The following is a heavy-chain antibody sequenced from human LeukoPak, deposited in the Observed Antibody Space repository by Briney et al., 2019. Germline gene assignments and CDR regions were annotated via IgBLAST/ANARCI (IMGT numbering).Heavy chain of an antibody. CDR3: AKDGVRRYYYGSEYYFDY. CDR1: GFTFDDYA. V-gene: IGHV3-43D*03. CDR2: ISWDGGST. Sequence: GGSLRLSCAASGFTFDDYAMHWVRQAPGKGLEWVSLISWDGGSTYYADSVKGRFTISRDNSKNSLYLQMNSLRAEDTALYYCAKDGVRRYYYGSEYYFDYWGQGTLVTVSS. J-gene: IGHJ4*02. D-gene: IGHD3-10*01.